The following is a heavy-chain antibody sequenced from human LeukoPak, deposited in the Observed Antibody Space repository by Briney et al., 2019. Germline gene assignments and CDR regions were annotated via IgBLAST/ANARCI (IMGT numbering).Heavy chain of an antibody. CDR3: ARGSYYYYYYMDV. V-gene: IGHV1-2*02. J-gene: IGHJ6*03. CDR2: INPNSGGT. CDR1: GYTFTRYY. Sequence: ASVKVSCKASGYTFTRYYMHWVRQAPGQGLEWMGWINPNSGGTNYAQKFQGRVTMTRDTSISTAYMELSRLRSDDTAVYYCARGSYYYYYYMDVWGKGTTVTVSS.